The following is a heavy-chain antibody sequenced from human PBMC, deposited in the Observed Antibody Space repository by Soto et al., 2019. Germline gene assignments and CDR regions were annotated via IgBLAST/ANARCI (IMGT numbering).Heavy chain of an antibody. D-gene: IGHD2-15*01. V-gene: IGHV3-21*06. CDR1: GFPFSAYN. J-gene: IGHJ4*02. Sequence: GGSLRLSCTGSGFPFSAYNMNWVRQAPGRGLEWDSSIRVGSDRIYQPDSMKGRFTISRDDARNSVFLQINSLRDEDTAVYFCARSPRNGIRGAYWGQGALVTVSS. CDR3: ARSPRNGIRGAY. CDR2: IRVGSDRI.